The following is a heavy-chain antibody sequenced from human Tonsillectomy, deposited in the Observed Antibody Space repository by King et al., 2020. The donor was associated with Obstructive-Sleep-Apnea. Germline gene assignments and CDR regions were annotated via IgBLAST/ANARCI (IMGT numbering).Heavy chain of an antibody. CDR1: GFTFNYAW. D-gene: IGHD1-26*01. CDR2: IKSKTDGGTP. V-gene: IGHV3-15*01. CDR3: AASRARSGNYYGAFDI. J-gene: IGHJ3*02. Sequence: VQLVESGGGLVKPGESLRLSCAVSGFTFNYAWMSWVRQAPGKGLEWVGRIKSKTDGGTPDYAAPVKGRFSISTDDSKSTLYLQTNSLRTEDTAVYYCAASRARSGNYYGAFDIWGQGTMVTVSS.